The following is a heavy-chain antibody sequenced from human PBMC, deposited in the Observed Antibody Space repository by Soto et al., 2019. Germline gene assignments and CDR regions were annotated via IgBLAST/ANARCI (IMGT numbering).Heavy chain of an antibody. D-gene: IGHD6-6*01. CDR3: ANSPSRAPYGMDV. V-gene: IGHV3-23*01. Sequence: EVQLLESGGGSVQPGGSLRLSCVASGFRFSAYAMYWVRQAPGKGLAWVASVSGSVTRTYYADSVEGRFTISRDDSRNVVYLQISSLRAEDTAVYYCANSPSRAPYGMDVWGHGTTVTVSS. CDR2: VSGSVTRT. CDR1: GFRFSAYA. J-gene: IGHJ6*02.